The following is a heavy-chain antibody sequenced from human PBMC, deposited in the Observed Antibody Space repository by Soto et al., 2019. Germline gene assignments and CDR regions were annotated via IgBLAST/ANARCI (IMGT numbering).Heavy chain of an antibody. J-gene: IGHJ4*02. CDR2: ISYDGSNK. CDR3: AKDSHPLSFAPNWPLDY. D-gene: IGHD1-1*01. CDR1: GSTFSSYG. V-gene: IGHV3-30*18. Sequence: PGGSLRLSCAASGSTFSSYGMHWVRQAPGKGLEWVAVISYDGSNKYYADSVKGRFTISRDNSKNTLYLQMNSLRAEDTAVYYCAKDSHPLSFAPNWPLDYWGQGTLVTVSS.